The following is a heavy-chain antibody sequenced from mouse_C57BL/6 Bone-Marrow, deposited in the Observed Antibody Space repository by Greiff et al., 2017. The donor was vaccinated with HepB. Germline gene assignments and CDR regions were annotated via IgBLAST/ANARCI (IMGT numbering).Heavy chain of an antibody. CDR3: ARSGGPYFDY. CDR1: GFTFSDYG. CDR2: ISSGSSTI. J-gene: IGHJ2*01. V-gene: IGHV5-17*01. D-gene: IGHD1-1*02. Sequence: EVKLEESGGGLVKPGGSLKLSCAASGFTFSDYGMHWVRQAPEKGLEWVAYISSGSSTIYYADTVKGRFTISRDNAKNTLFLQMTSLRSEDTAMYYCARSGGPYFDYWGQGTTLTVSS.